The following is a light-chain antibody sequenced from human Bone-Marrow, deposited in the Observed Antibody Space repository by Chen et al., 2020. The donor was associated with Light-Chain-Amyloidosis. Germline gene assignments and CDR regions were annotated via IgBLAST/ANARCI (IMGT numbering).Light chain of an antibody. J-gene: IGLJ2*01. Sequence: SYELTQPPSVSVSPGQTARITCSGDDLPTKYAYWYQQKQGQAPVLVIQRDTERPSGIPERFSGSSSGTTATLTISGGQAEDEADYHCQSADSSGTYEVIFGGGTKLTVL. CDR1: DLPTKY. CDR2: RDT. V-gene: IGLV3-25*03. CDR3: QSADSSGTYEVI.